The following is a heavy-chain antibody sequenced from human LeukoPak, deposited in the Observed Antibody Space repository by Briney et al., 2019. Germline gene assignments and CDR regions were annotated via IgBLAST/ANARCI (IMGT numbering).Heavy chain of an antibody. Sequence: GASVKVSCKASGGTFSSYAISWVRQAPGQGLEWMGRIIPILGIANYAQKFQGRVTITADKSTSTAYMELSSLRSEDTAVYYCARDLGHGSWYRTPWDYWGQGTLVTVSS. CDR3: ARDLGHGSWYRTPWDY. J-gene: IGHJ4*02. CDR1: GGTFSSYA. V-gene: IGHV1-69*04. CDR2: IIPILGIA. D-gene: IGHD6-13*01.